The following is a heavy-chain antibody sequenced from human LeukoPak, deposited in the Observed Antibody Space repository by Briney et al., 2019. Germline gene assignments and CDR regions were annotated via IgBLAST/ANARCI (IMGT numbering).Heavy chain of an antibody. Sequence: GGSLRLSCAASGFTFSSYSMNWVRQAPGKGLEWVSYISSSSNTIYYADSVKGRFTISRDNAKNSLYLQMNSLRAEDTAVYYCARDPRFSYFDDWGQGTLVTVSS. CDR1: GFTFSSYS. V-gene: IGHV3-48*01. CDR2: ISSSSNTI. D-gene: IGHD2/OR15-2a*01. J-gene: IGHJ4*02. CDR3: ARDPRFSYFDD.